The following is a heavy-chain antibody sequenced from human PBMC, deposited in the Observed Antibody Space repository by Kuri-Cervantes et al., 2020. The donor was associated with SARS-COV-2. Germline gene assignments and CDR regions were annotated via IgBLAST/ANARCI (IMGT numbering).Heavy chain of an antibody. CDR2: INPNSGGT. CDR3: ARAYLWSGYYTDYYMDV. Sequence: ASVKVSCKASGYTFTGYYMHWVRQAPGQGLEWMGWINPNSGGTNYAQKFQGRVTMTRDTSISTAYMELSRLRSDDTAVYYCARAYLWSGYYTDYYMDVWGKGTTVTDSS. CDR1: GYTFTGYY. D-gene: IGHD3-3*01. J-gene: IGHJ6*03. V-gene: IGHV1-2*02.